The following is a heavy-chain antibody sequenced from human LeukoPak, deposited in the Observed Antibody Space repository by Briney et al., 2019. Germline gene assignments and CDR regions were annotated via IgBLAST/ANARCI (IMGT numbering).Heavy chain of an antibody. D-gene: IGHD3-22*01. CDR1: GGSFSGYY. Sequence: PSETLSRTCAVYGGSFSGYYWSWIRQPPGKGLEWIGEINHSGSTNYNPSLKSRVTISVDTSKNQFSLKLSSVTAADTAVYYCARGDYYDSSGYYLDYWGQGTLVTVSS. J-gene: IGHJ4*02. CDR2: INHSGST. CDR3: ARGDYYDSSGYYLDY. V-gene: IGHV4-34*01.